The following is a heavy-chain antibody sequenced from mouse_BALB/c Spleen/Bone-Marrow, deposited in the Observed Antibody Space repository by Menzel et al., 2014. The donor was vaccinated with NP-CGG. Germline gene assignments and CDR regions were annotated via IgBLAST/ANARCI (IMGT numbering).Heavy chain of an antibody. CDR3: AREGYDYDWFAY. V-gene: IGHV1-80*01. CDR2: IYPGDGDT. J-gene: IGHJ3*01. Sequence: QVQLQQSGAELVRPGSSVEISCKASGYAFXSYWMNWVKQRPGQGLEWIGQIYPGDGDTNYNGKFKGKATLTADKSSSTAYMQLSSLTSEDSAVYFCAREGYDYDWFAYWGQGTLVTVSA. CDR1: GYAFXSYW. D-gene: IGHD2-4*01.